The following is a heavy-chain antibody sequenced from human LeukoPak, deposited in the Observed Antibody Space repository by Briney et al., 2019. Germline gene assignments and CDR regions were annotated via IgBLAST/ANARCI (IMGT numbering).Heavy chain of an antibody. CDR3: ATLKRYGYCSSTSCSSRNNWFDP. V-gene: IGHV6-1*01. D-gene: IGHD2-2*01. CDR1: GDSVSSNSAA. Sequence: SQTLSLTCAISGDSVSSNSAAWNWIRQSPSRGLEWLGRTYYRSKWYNDYAVSVKSRITVNPDTSKNQFSLKLSSVTAADTAVYYCATLKRYGYCSSTSCSSRNNWFDPWGQGTLVTVSS. CDR2: TYYRSKWYN. J-gene: IGHJ5*02.